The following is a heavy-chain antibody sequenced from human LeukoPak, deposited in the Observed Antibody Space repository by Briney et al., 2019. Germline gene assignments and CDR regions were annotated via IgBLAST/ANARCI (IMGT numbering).Heavy chain of an antibody. V-gene: IGHV4-39*01. CDR1: GGSISSSSYY. D-gene: IGHD3-22*01. Sequence: SETLSLTCTVSGGSISSSSYYWGWIRQPPGKGLEWIGSFYYSGSKYYKPSLKSRVTISVDTSKNQFSLKLNSVTAADTAVYYCARTAENSSGYYVYYFDYWGQGTLVTVSS. CDR2: FYYSGSK. CDR3: ARTAENSSGYYVYYFDY. J-gene: IGHJ4*02.